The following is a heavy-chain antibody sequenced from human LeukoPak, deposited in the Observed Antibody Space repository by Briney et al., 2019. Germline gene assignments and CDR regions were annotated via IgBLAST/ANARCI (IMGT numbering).Heavy chain of an antibody. CDR3: ARGPSYYDFWSGYSYGY. CDR2: INHSGST. Sequence: SETLSHTCTVSGGSISSSSYYWGWIRQPPGKGLEWIGEINHSGSTNYNPSLKSRVTISVDTSKNQFSLKLSSVTAADTAVYYCARGPSYYDFWSGYSYGYWGQGTLVTVSS. J-gene: IGHJ4*02. V-gene: IGHV4-39*07. CDR1: GGSISSSSYY. D-gene: IGHD3-3*01.